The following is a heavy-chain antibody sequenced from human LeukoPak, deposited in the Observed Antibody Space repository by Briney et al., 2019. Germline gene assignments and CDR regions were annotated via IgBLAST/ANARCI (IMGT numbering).Heavy chain of an antibody. Sequence: SVKVCCKASGGTFSSYAISWVRQAPGQGLEWMGGVIPIFGTANYAQKFQGRVTITTDESTSTAYMELSSLRSEDTAVYYCAREALATGFDYWGQGTLVTVSS. V-gene: IGHV1-69*05. CDR3: AREALATGFDY. CDR2: VIPIFGTA. J-gene: IGHJ4*02. D-gene: IGHD1-26*01. CDR1: GGTFSSYA.